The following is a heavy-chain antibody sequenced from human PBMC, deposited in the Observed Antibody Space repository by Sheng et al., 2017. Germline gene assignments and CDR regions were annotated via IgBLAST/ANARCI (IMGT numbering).Heavy chain of an antibody. CDR1: GHTLSQLS. CDR2: FDSEDGEM. CDR3: AGHRYSSGWPFDF. D-gene: IGHD6-19*01. Sequence: QVQLIQSGAEVKKPGASLKVSCKVSGHTLSQLSIHWVRQTPGDGFEWMGGFDSEDGEMIYAQKFHDRVTMTEDTSTETAHMELRRLQSEDTAVYFCAGHRYSSGWPFDFWGQGTLVTVSS. V-gene: IGHV1-24*01. J-gene: IGHJ4*02.